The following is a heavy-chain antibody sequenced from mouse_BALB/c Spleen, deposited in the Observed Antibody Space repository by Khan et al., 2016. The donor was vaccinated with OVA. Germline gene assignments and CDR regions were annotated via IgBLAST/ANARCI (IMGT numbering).Heavy chain of an antibody. D-gene: IGHD1-1*01. Sequence: QVQLKESGAELARPGASVKMSCKASGYIFTSYMMHWVKQRPGQGLEWIGDIYPSSGYNNFNQKFKDKATLTADKSSSTAYMQLSSLTSEDSAVYYCTRGGYGSFGYWGQGTLVTVSA. CDR2: IYPSSGYN. CDR1: GYIFTSYM. J-gene: IGHJ3*01. V-gene: IGHV1-4*01. CDR3: TRGGYGSFGY.